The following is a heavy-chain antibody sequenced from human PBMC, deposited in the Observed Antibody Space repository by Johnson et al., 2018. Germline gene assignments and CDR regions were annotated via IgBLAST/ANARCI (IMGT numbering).Heavy chain of an antibody. CDR1: GFTFDDYA. V-gene: IGHV3-9*01. J-gene: IGHJ1*01. Sequence: EVQLVESGGGLVQPGRSLRLSCAASGFTFDDYAMHWVRQAPGKGLEWVSGISWNSGTIGYADSVKGRVTISRDNAKNSLYLQMNSLRAEDTAFYYCAKGGAGCWGMEYFQHWGQGTLVTVSS. D-gene: IGHD7-27*01. CDR3: AKGGAGCWGMEYFQH. CDR2: ISWNSGTI.